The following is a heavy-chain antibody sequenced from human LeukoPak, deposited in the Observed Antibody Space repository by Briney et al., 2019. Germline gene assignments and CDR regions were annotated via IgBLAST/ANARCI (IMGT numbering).Heavy chain of an antibody. J-gene: IGHJ6*03. D-gene: IGHD2-21*01. V-gene: IGHV3-74*03. CDR3: AKGGGWYYYYMDV. Sequence: GGSLRLSCVASGFTFSSHWMHWVRQAPGKGLVWVSRINGDGSNTTYADSVKGRFTISRDNSKNTLYLQMNSLRAEDTAVYYCAKGGGWYYYYMDVWGKGTTVTVSS. CDR2: INGDGSNT. CDR1: GFTFSSHW.